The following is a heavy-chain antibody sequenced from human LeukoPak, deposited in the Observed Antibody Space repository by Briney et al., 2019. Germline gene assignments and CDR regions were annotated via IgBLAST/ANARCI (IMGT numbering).Heavy chain of an antibody. CDR1: GGSISSGDYY. Sequence: NPSETLSLTCTVSGGSISSGDYYWSWIRQPPGKGLEWIGYIYYSGSTYYNSSLTSRVTISVDTSKNQFSLKLSSVTAADTAVYYCAREYDILTGYYNVRYFDYWGQGTLVTVSS. CDR2: IYYSGST. V-gene: IGHV4-30-4*01. D-gene: IGHD3-9*01. J-gene: IGHJ4*02. CDR3: AREYDILTGYYNVRYFDY.